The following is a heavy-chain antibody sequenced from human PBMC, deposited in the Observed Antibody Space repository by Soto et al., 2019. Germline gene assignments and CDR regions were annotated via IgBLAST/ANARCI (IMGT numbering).Heavy chain of an antibody. CDR2: ISNDGSNE. V-gene: IGHV3-30*18. J-gene: IGHJ4*02. Sequence: QVQVVESGGGVVQPGRSLTLSCTGSGFTFSSYGMYWVRQAPGKGLKWLAAISNDGSNEQYADSVKGRFTISRDNLKNTLYLQMNSLRREDTALYYCAKPSGRASWGQGTLVTVSS. CDR1: GFTFSSYG. CDR3: AKPSGRAS.